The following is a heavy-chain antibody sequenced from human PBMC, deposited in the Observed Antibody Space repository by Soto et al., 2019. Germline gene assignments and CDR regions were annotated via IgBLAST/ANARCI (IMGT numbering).Heavy chain of an antibody. CDR3: ALNLRYFDWFPPYYFDY. Sequence: PSETLSLTCTVSGGSIGSSSYYWGWIRQPPGKGLEWVSAISGSGGSTYYADSVKGRFTISRDNSKNTLYLQMNSLRAEDTAVYYCALNLRYFDWFPPYYFDYWGQGTLVTVSS. D-gene: IGHD3-9*01. J-gene: IGHJ4*02. CDR1: GGSIGSSSYY. CDR2: ISGSGGST. V-gene: IGHV3-23*01.